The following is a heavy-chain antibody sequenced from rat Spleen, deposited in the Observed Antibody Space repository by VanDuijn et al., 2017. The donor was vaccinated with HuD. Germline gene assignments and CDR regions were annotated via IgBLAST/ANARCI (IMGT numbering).Heavy chain of an antibody. CDR2: ISYEGSGT. D-gene: IGHD4-3*01. Sequence: EVQLVESGGGLVQPGRSLKLSCAASGFTFSDYYMAWVRQAPKKGLEWVASISYEGSGTYYGDSVKGRFTISRDNAKSTLYLQMNSLRSEDTATYYCTREFWAPDYWGQGVMVTVSP. V-gene: IGHV5-22*01. CDR1: GFTFSDYY. J-gene: IGHJ2*01. CDR3: TREFWAPDY.